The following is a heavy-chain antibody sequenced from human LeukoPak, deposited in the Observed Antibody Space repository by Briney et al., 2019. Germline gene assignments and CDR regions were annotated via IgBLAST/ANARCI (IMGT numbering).Heavy chain of an antibody. CDR3: ARQGYYDILTGYYFLSDFDY. V-gene: IGHV4-39*01. CDR2: IYYSGST. CDR1: GGSISSSSYY. J-gene: IGHJ4*02. D-gene: IGHD3-9*01. Sequence: SETLSLTCTVSGGSISSSSYYWSWIRQPPGKGLEWIGSIYYSGSTYYNPSLKSRVTISVDTSKNQFSLKLSSVTAADTAVYYCARQGYYDILTGYYFLSDFDYWGQGTLVTVSS.